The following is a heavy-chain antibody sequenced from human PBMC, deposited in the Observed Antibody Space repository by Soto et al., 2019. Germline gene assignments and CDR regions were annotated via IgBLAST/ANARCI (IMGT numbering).Heavy chain of an antibody. CDR3: AKSGDYDFWGGFYLDK. CDR1: GFTFNIYG. V-gene: IGHV3-23*01. CDR2: ISGPGGST. J-gene: IGHJ4*01. Sequence: GGSLRLSCAVSGFTFNIYGMRWVRLSPGKGLEWVSAISGPGGSTYYAVSVKCRFIISRDNSKNTLFLQMTSLTADDTAVYYCAKSGDYDFWGGFYLDKWGRGSLFTVSS. D-gene: IGHD3-3*01.